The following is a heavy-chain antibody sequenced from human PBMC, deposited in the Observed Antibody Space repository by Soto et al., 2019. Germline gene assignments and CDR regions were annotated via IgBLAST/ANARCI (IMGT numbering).Heavy chain of an antibody. V-gene: IGHV3-23*01. J-gene: IGHJ5*02. D-gene: IGHD5-18*01. CDR3: AKEVTRSRWLQLAH. CDR2: INVSGGST. Sequence: EVQLLESGGGLVQPGGSLRLSCATSGFTFSTYAMSWVRQAPGKGLEWVSGINVSGGSTYYTDSVQGRFTISRDNSKNTLYLQMNSLRAEDTAVYYCAKEVTRSRWLQLAHWGQGALVTVSS. CDR1: GFTFSTYA.